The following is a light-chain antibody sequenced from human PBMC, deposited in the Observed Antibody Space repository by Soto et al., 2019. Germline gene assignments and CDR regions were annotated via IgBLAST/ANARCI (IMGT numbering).Light chain of an antibody. CDR1: QTVDGD. V-gene: IGKV3-15*01. J-gene: IGKJ1*01. CDR3: QEYNGRYS. CDR2: RTS. Sequence: EGVTTQSPATLSVSPGERATLSCRASQTVDGDLAGYQQKPGQAPRLLIYRTSTRSNGTPVRFSGSGSGTEFTLTISSLQYEDFAVYSCQEYNGRYSFGQGTKVEIK.